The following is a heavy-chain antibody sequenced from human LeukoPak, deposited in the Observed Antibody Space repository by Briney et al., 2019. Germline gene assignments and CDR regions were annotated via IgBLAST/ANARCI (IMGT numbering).Heavy chain of an antibody. CDR2: ISGSGGST. J-gene: IGHJ3*02. V-gene: IGHV3-23*01. CDR3: ATDEYEQQLAHDPLDI. CDR1: GLTFSSYA. Sequence: GGSLRLSCAASGLTFSSYAMSWVRQAPGKGLEWVSAISGSGGSTYYADSVKGRFTISRDNSKNTLYLQMNSLRAEDTAVYYCATDEYEQQLAHDPLDIWGQGTMVTVYS. D-gene: IGHD6-13*01.